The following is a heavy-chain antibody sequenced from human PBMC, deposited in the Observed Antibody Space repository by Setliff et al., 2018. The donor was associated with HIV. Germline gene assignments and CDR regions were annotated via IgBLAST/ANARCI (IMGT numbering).Heavy chain of an antibody. CDR2: INAGNGNT. D-gene: IGHD3-22*01. CDR3: ARGRNYDSSGYGDYYYYMDV. V-gene: IGHV1-3*01. CDR1: GYTFTSYA. J-gene: IGHJ6*03. Sequence: GASVKVSCKASGYTFTSYAMHWVRQAPGQRLEWMGWINAGNGNTNYAQKLQGRVTMTTDTSTSTAYMELRSLRSDDTAVYYCARGRNYDSSGYGDYYYYMDVWGKGTTVTISS.